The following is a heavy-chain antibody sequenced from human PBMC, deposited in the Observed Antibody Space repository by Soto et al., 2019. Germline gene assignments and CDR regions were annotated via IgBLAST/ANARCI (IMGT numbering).Heavy chain of an antibody. CDR3: AHVSYPANRLGY. V-gene: IGHV2-5*02. CDR2: IYWDDDK. Sequence: ASGPTLVNPTQTLTLTCTFSGFSLSTSGVGVGWIRQPPGKALEWLAVIYWDDDKRYSPSLKSRLTITKDTSKNQVVLTMTNMDPVDTATYYFAHVSYPANRLGYWGQGTLVTVSS. J-gene: IGHJ4*02. D-gene: IGHD3-16*01. CDR1: GFSLSTSGVG.